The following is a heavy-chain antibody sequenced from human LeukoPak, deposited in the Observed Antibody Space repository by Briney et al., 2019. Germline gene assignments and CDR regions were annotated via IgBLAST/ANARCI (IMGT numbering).Heavy chain of an antibody. CDR1: GFTFGDYA. CDR3: TRDLCSSTSCYAPFDY. CDR2: IRSKAYGGTT. D-gene: IGHD2-2*01. V-gene: IGHV3-49*04. Sequence: GGSLRLSCTATGFTFGDYAMSWVRQATGKGLERVAFIRSKAYGGTTEYAASVKGRFTISRDDSKSIAYLQMNSLKTEDTAVYYCTRDLCSSTSCYAPFDYWGQGTLVTVSS. J-gene: IGHJ4*02.